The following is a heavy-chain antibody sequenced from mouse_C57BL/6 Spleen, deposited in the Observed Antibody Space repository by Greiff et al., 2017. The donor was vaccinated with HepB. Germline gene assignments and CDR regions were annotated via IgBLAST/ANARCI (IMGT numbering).Heavy chain of an antibody. CDR3: ARRRLRDAMDY. CDR2: IDPSDSYT. J-gene: IGHJ4*01. Sequence: VQLQQPGAELVRPGTSVKLSCKASGYTFTSYWMHWVKQRPGQGLEWIGVIDPSDSYTNYNQKFKGKATLTVDTSSSTAYMQLSSLTSEDSAVYYCARRRLRDAMDYWGQGTSVTVSS. D-gene: IGHD2-4*01. V-gene: IGHV1-59*01. CDR1: GYTFTSYW.